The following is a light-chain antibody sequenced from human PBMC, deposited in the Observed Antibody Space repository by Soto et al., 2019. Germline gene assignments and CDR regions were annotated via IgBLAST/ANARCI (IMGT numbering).Light chain of an antibody. Sequence: EVVVTQSPATLSVSPGERATLSCRASQSVSSNLAWYQQKPGQAPRLLIYAASTRATGIPARFSGSGSGTDFILPITSLQTEDFAVYYCQQYYHWPRTFGQGTKVEIK. CDR1: QSVSSN. CDR2: AAS. V-gene: IGKV3-15*01. CDR3: QQYYHWPRT. J-gene: IGKJ1*01.